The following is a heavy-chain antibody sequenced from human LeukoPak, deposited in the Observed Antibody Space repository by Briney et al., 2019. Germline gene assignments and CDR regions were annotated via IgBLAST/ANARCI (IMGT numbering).Heavy chain of an antibody. CDR3: ARDPAAAGRIAVAGARGLDY. CDR2: INPNSGGT. V-gene: IGHV1-2*02. CDR1: GYTFTGYY. J-gene: IGHJ4*02. Sequence: ASVKVSCKASGYTFTGYYMHWVRQAPGQGLEWTGWINPNSGGTNYAQKFQGRVTMTRDTSISTAYMELSRLRSDDTAVYYCARDPAAAGRIAVAGARGLDYWGQGTLVTVSS. D-gene: IGHD6-19*01.